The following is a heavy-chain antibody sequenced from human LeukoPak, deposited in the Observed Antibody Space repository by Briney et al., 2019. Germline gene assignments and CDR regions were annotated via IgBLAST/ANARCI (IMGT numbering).Heavy chain of an antibody. Sequence: ASGKVSCKASGYTFSSYDINWGGPAPGQGLEWVGWGSTFSGKTKHVQKLQGRVTMTTGTSTSTAYMELRSLRSDDTAVYYCARDPAWASYFDYWGQGTLVTVSS. D-gene: IGHD1-26*01. CDR1: GYTFSSYD. V-gene: IGHV1-18*01. CDR2: GSTFSGKT. J-gene: IGHJ4*02. CDR3: ARDPAWASYFDY.